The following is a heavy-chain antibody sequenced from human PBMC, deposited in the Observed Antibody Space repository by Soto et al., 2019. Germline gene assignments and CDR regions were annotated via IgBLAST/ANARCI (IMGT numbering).Heavy chain of an antibody. CDR1: GFTFSTFG. Sequence: QVQLVESGGGVVQPGRSLRLSCAASGFTFSTFGMHWVRQAPGKGLEWVALIWFDGSNKNYAESVKGRFTISRDNSKNTLYLQMNSLRAEDTAVYYCARDRGSGYFDYWGQGTLVIVSS. CDR2: IWFDGSNK. V-gene: IGHV3-33*01. CDR3: ARDRGSGYFDY. J-gene: IGHJ4*02.